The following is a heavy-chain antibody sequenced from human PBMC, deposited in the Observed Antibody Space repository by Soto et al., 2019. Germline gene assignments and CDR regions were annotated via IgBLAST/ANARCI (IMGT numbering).Heavy chain of an antibody. CDR1: GGCFSGYY. J-gene: IGHJ6*02. CDR2: INHSGST. V-gene: IGHV4-34*01. D-gene: IGHD4-17*01. CDR3: ARTTVTPSYYYYGMDV. Sequence: PSETLSLTCAVYGGCFSGYYWSWIRQPPGKGLEWIGEINHSGSTNYNPSLKSRVIISVDTSKNQFSLNLSSVTAANTAVYYCARTTVTPSYYYYGMDVWGQGTTVTVSS.